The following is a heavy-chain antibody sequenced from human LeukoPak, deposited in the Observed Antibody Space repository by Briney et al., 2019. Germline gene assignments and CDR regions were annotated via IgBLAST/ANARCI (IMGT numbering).Heavy chain of an antibody. J-gene: IGHJ4*02. D-gene: IGHD3-10*01. CDR3: AKLLRGVVVPYFDS. CDR1: GFTFSSSA. CDR2: ISGNGDRT. Sequence: GGSLRLSCAASGFTFSSSAMSWVRQAPGKGLEWVSAISGNGDRTHYAASVKGRFTVSRDTSTNTLFLQLNSLRAEDTAIYYCAKLLRGVVVPYFDSRGQGTLVTVFS. V-gene: IGHV3-23*01.